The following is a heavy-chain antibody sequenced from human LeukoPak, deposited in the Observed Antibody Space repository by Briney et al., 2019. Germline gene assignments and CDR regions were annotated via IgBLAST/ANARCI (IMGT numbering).Heavy chain of an antibody. Sequence: ASVKVSCKASGYTFTSYGISWVRQAPGQGLEWMGWISAYNGNTNYAQKLQGRVTMTTDTSTSTAYMELRSLRSDDTAVYYCARDYSKGYYDSSGYYHSYAFDIWGQGTMVTVSS. CDR1: GYTFTSYG. D-gene: IGHD3-22*01. V-gene: IGHV1-18*01. CDR3: ARDYSKGYYDSSGYYHSYAFDI. J-gene: IGHJ3*02. CDR2: ISAYNGNT.